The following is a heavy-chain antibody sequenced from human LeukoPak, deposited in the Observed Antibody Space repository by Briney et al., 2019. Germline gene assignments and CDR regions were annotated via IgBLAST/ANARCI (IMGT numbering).Heavy chain of an antibody. CDR2: ISYDGSNK. V-gene: IGHV3-30*18. CDR1: GFTFSSYG. Sequence: PGGSLRLSCAASGFTFSSYGMHWVRQAPGKGLEGVAVISYDGSNKYYADSVKGRFTISRDNSKNTLYLQMNSLRAEDTAVYYCAKEGRDIVVVVAAVLDYWGQGTLVTVSS. CDR3: AKEGRDIVVVVAAVLDY. D-gene: IGHD2-15*01. J-gene: IGHJ4*02.